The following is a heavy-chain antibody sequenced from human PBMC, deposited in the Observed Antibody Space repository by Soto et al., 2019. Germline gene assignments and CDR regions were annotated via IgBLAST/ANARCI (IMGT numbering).Heavy chain of an antibody. Sequence: QVQLVESGGGVVQPGRSLRLSCAASGFTFSSYAMHWVRQAPGKGLEWVAVISYDGSNKYYADSVKGRFTISRDNSKNTPYLQMNSVRAEDTAVYYCARVPSSRGRAHFDYWGQGTLVTVSS. CDR1: GFTFSSYA. CDR2: ISYDGSNK. J-gene: IGHJ4*02. D-gene: IGHD2-15*01. CDR3: ARVPSSRGRAHFDY. V-gene: IGHV3-30-3*01.